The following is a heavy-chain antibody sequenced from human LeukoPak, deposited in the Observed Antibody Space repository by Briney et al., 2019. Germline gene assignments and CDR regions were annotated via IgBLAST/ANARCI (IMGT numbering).Heavy chain of an antibody. J-gene: IGHJ3*02. V-gene: IGHV4-4*08. CDR2: IYTSGST. CDR3: ARDRWVQLWSDAFDI. D-gene: IGHD5-18*01. CDR1: GGSISSYY. Sequence: SETLSLTCTVSGGSISSYYWSWIRQPPGKGLEWIGYIYTSGSTNYNPSLKSRVTMSVDTSKNQFSLKLSSVTAADTAVYYCARDRWVQLWSDAFDIWGQGTMVTVSS.